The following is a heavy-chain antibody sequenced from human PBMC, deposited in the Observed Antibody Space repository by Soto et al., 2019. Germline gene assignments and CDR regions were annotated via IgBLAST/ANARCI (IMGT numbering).Heavy chain of an antibody. Sequence: GSLRLSCAAFGLKFSTSSRNWVRQATGRGLEWISYIRRHTSVTAYADSVKGRFTISRDSAKNSLYLQMDSLRVEDTAVYYCAREGGFNIQDDYYYYGLDVWGQGTPVTVSS. CDR1: GLKFSTSS. J-gene: IGHJ6*02. D-gene: IGHD3-10*01. V-gene: IGHV3-48*01. CDR2: IRRHTSVT. CDR3: AREGGFNIQDDYYYYGLDV.